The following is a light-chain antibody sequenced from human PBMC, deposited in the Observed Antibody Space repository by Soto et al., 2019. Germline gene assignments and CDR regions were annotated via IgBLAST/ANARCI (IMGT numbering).Light chain of an antibody. J-gene: IGKJ1*01. Sequence: EIVLTQSPATLSMSPGERATLSCRASQSVSSSYLAWYQQKPGQPPSLLIFDASNRATGIPDRFSGSGSGTDFTLTISSLEPEDFAVYYCQQYGSSPPSWTFGQGTKVEIK. CDR1: QSVSSSY. V-gene: IGKV3-20*01. CDR2: DAS. CDR3: QQYGSSPPSWT.